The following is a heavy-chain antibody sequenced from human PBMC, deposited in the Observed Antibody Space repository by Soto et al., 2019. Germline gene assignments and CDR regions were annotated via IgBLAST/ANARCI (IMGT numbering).Heavy chain of an antibody. CDR3: ARDPSAQGWFDP. CDR2: ISSSSSYI. J-gene: IGHJ5*02. CDR1: GFTFSSYS. D-gene: IGHD3-3*01. V-gene: IGHV3-21*01. Sequence: EVQLVESGGGLVKPGGSLRLSCAASGFTFSSYSMNWVRQAPXXGLEWVSSISSSSSYIYYADSVKGRFTISRDNAKNSLYLQMNSLRAEDTAVYYCARDPSAQGWFDPWGQGTLVTVSS.